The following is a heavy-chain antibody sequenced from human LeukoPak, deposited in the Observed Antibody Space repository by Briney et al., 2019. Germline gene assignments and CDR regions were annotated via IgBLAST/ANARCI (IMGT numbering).Heavy chain of an antibody. CDR1: GFTFGDYA. D-gene: IGHD3-16*01. CDR2: ISWNSDRI. J-gene: IGHJ4*02. V-gene: IGHV3-9*01. CDR3: AKVDSWSKGGLDY. Sequence: GGSLRLSCAASGFTFGDYAIHWVRQAPGKGLEWVSGISWNSDRIGYADSVKGRFTISRDNSKNTLYLQMNSLRAEDTAVYYCAKVDSWSKGGLDYWGQGTLVTVSS.